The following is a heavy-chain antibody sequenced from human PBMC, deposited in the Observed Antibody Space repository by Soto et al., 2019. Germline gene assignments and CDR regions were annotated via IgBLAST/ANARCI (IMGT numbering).Heavy chain of an antibody. CDR2: TYYRSKWYN. D-gene: IGHD2-8*01. CDR3: AREENQRIVLMVYAAKYYFDY. V-gene: IGHV6-1*01. J-gene: IGHJ4*02. Sequence: SQTLSLTCAISGDRVSSNSAAWNWLRQSPSRGLEWLGRTYYRSKWYNDYAVSVKSRITINPDTSKNQFSLQLNSVTPEDTAVYYCAREENQRIVLMVYAAKYYFDYWGQGTLVTVSS. CDR1: GDRVSSNSAA.